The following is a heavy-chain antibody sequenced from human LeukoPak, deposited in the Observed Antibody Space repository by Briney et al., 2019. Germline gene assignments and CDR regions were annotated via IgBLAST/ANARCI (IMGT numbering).Heavy chain of an antibody. CDR1: GFKFSASS. Sequence: GGSLRLSCAASGFKFSASSIHWVRQASGKGLEWVANIKHDGSDKYYVDSVTGRFTISRDNAKNSLSLQMNSLRVEDTAVYYCATICSTSCYGYYMDVWGKGTTVTVSS. J-gene: IGHJ6*03. V-gene: IGHV3-7*01. D-gene: IGHD2-2*01. CDR3: ATICSTSCYGYYMDV. CDR2: IKHDGSDK.